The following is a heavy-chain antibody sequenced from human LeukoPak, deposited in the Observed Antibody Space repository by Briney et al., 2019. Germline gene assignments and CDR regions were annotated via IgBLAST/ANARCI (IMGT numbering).Heavy chain of an antibody. V-gene: IGHV1-2*02. CDR1: GYTFTGHN. D-gene: IGHD2-15*01. J-gene: IGHJ4*02. Sequence: ASVKVSCKASGYTFTGHNIHWVRQAPGQGLEWMGWINPNSGDTKNEQKFQGRVTMTRDTSISTAYMELRRLNSDDTAVYYCARGYCSGSSCYLDYWGQGTLVTVSS. CDR3: ARGYCSGSSCYLDY. CDR2: INPNSGDT.